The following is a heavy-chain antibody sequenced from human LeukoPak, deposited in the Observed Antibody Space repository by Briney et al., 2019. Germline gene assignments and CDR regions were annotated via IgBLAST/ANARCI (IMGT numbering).Heavy chain of an antibody. CDR2: IYYSGST. V-gene: IGHV4-31*03. CDR3: ARYDIVATNWFDP. Sequence: PSETLSLTCTVSGGSISGSGYFWNWVRQHPGKGLEWIGHIYYSGSTFYNPSLRSRITISVDTSKNQFSLELNSVTAADTAVYYCARYDIVATNWFDPWGQGTLVTVSS. D-gene: IGHD5-12*01. J-gene: IGHJ5*02. CDR1: GGSISGSGYF.